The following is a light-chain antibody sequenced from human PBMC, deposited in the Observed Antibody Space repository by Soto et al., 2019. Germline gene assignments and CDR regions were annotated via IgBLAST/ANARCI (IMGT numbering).Light chain of an antibody. Sequence: QSALTQPASVSGSPGQSITISCTGTSSDVAGYNYVSWYQQHTGKAPKLMIYDVSNRPSGVSNRLSGSKSGNTASQTISGLQAEDEADYSCSSYTSSSTPIFGRGTKLTIL. V-gene: IGLV2-14*01. CDR3: SSYTSSSTPI. CDR1: SSDVAGYNY. J-gene: IGLJ2*01. CDR2: DVS.